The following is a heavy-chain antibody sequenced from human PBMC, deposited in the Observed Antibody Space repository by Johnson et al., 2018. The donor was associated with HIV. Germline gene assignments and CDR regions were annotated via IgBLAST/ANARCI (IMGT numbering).Heavy chain of an antibody. Sequence: QVLLVESGGGLVKPGGSLRLSCAASGFTFSAYYMSWIRQAPGKGLECLAYISSSGSSVYYTDSVKGRFTISRDNTKNSLHLQMNGLTTEDTAVYYCTADNDPYNSHYFGFDVWGQGTVVAVSS. J-gene: IGHJ3*01. CDR3: TADNDPYNSHYFGFDV. V-gene: IGHV3-11*01. D-gene: IGHD1-7*01. CDR1: GFTFSAYY. CDR2: ISSSGSSV.